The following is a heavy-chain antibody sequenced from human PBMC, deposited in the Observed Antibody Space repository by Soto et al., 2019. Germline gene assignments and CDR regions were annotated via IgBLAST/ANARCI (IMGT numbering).Heavy chain of an antibody. Sequence: GGSLRLSCAASGFTVSSNYMSWVRQAPGKGLEWVSVIYSGGSTYYADSVKGRFTISRDNSKNTLYLQMNSLRAEDTAVYYCARSYRSSPFDPWGQGTLVTVSS. CDR1: GFTVSSNY. J-gene: IGHJ5*02. CDR3: ARSYRSSPFDP. D-gene: IGHD3-16*02. CDR2: IYSGGST. V-gene: IGHV3-53*01.